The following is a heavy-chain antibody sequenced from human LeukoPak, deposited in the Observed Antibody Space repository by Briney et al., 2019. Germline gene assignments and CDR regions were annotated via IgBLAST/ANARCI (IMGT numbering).Heavy chain of an antibody. CDR3: AKVYCTNGVCPLDYYYMDV. CDR2: ISGSGGST. Sequence: PGGSLRLSCAASGFTFSSYAMSWVRQAPGKGLEWVSAISGSGGSTHYADSVKGRFTISRDNSKNTLYLQMNSLRAEDTAVYYCAKVYCTNGVCPLDYYYMDVWGKGTTVTVSS. J-gene: IGHJ6*03. D-gene: IGHD2-8*01. V-gene: IGHV3-23*01. CDR1: GFTFSSYA.